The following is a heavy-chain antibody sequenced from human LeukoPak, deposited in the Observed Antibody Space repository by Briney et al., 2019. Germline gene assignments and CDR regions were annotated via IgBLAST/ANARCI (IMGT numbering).Heavy chain of an antibody. CDR1: GYTFTSYY. D-gene: IGHD6-13*01. J-gene: IGHJ4*02. CDR2: INPSGGST. CDR3: ARARSIGPSSSWYKF. V-gene: IGHV1-46*01. Sequence: ASVKVSCKASGYTFTSYYMHWVRQAPGQGLEWMGIINPSGGSTSYAQKFQGRVTMTRDTSTSTVYMELSSLRSEDTAVYYCARARSIGPSSSWYKFWGQGTLVTVSS.